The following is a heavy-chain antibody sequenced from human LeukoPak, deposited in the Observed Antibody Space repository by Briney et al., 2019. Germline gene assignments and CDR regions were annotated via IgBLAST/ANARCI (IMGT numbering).Heavy chain of an antibody. CDR1: GGSVSSGSYY. J-gene: IGHJ4*02. D-gene: IGHD2-15*01. CDR3: ARESEYCSGGSCPALDY. V-gene: IGHV4-61*01. Sequence: SETLSLTCTVSGGSVSSGSYYWSWIRQPPGKGLEWIGYIYYSGSTNYNPSLKSRVTISVDTSKNQFSLKLSSVTAADTAVYYWARESEYCSGGSCPALDYWGQGTLVTVSS. CDR2: IYYSGST.